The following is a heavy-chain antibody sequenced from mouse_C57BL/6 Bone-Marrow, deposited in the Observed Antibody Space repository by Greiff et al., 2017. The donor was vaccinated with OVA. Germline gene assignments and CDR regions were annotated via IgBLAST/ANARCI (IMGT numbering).Heavy chain of an antibody. CDR2: ISGGGGNT. CDR3: ARQERVGNYAMDY. CDR1: GFTFSSYT. V-gene: IGHV5-9*01. J-gene: IGHJ4*01. D-gene: IGHD1-1*02. Sequence: EVMLVESGGGLVKPGGSLKLSCAASGFTFSSYTMSWVRQTPEKRLEWVATISGGGGNTYYPDSVKGRFTISRDNAKNTLYLQMSSLRSEDTALYYCARQERVGNYAMDYWRQGTSVTVSS.